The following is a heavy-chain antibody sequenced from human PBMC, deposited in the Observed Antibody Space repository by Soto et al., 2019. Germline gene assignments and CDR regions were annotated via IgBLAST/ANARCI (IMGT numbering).Heavy chain of an antibody. V-gene: IGHV3-30*18. Sequence: PGGSLRLSCAASGFTFSSYGMHWVRQAPGKGLEWVAVISYDGSNKYYADSVKGRFTISRDNSKNTLYRQMNSLRAEDTAVYYCAKNWEGKVRRTGAYYYYGMDVWGQGTTVTVSS. CDR3: AKNWEGKVRRTGAYYYYGMDV. CDR2: ISYDGSNK. D-gene: IGHD1-26*01. J-gene: IGHJ6*02. CDR1: GFTFSSYG.